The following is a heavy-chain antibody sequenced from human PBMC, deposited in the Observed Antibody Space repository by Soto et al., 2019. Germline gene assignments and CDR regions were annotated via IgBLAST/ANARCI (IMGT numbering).Heavy chain of an antibody. D-gene: IGHD4-17*01. V-gene: IGHV3-21*01. J-gene: IGHJ5*02. CDR2: ISPSSSYI. Sequence: GSLRLSCAASGFIFSSYSMNWVRQAPGKGLEWVSFISPSSSYIYYADSVKGRFTISRDNAKNSLYLQMNSLRAEDTAVYYCARDTDWFDPWGQGSLVTVSS. CDR3: ARDTDWFDP. CDR1: GFIFSSYS.